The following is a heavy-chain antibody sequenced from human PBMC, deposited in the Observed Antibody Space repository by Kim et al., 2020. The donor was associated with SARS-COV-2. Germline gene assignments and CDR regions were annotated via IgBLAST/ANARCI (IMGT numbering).Heavy chain of an antibody. Sequence: SETLSLTCTVSGGSISSYYWSWIRQPPGKGLEWIGYIYYSGSTNYNPSLKSRVTISVDTSKNQFSLKLSSVTAADTAVYYCAGNYGSGSYLDYWGQGTLVTVSS. D-gene: IGHD3-10*01. J-gene: IGHJ4*02. CDR2: IYYSGST. V-gene: IGHV4-59*01. CDR3: AGNYGSGSYLDY. CDR1: GGSISSYY.